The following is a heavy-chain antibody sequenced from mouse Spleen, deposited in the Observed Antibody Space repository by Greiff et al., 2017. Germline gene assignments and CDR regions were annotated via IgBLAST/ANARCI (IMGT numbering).Heavy chain of an antibody. CDR1: GFPFSDYG. V-gene: IGHV5-17*01. J-gene: IGHJ1*03. Sequence: EVQGVESGGGLVKPGGSLKLSCAASGFPFSDYGMHWVRQAPEKGLEWVAYISSGSSTIYYADTVKGRFTISRDNAKNTLFLQMTSLRSEDTAMYYCARWYFDVWGTGTTVTVSS. CDR2: ISSGSSTI. CDR3: ARWYFDV.